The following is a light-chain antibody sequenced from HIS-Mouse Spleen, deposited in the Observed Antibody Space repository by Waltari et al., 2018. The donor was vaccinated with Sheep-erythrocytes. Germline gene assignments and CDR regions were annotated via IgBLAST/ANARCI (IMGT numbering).Light chain of an antibody. CDR2: GAS. Sequence: IVMTQSPATLSVSPGERATLSCRASQSVSSNLAWYQQKPGQAPKLLIYGASPRATGIPARFSGSGSGTEFTLTISSLQSEDFAVYYCQQYNNWPPTFGQGTKVEIK. V-gene: IGKV3-15*01. J-gene: IGKJ1*01. CDR3: QQYNNWPPT. CDR1: QSVSSN.